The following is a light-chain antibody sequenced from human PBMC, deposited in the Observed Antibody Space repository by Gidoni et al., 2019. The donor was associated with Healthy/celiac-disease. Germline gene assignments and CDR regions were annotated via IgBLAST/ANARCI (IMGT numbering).Light chain of an antibody. J-gene: IGKJ4*01. CDR2: GAS. V-gene: IGKV3-15*01. Sequence: EIVMTQSPATLSVSPGESATLSCRASQSVSSNLAWYQQKPGPAPRLLIYGASTRATGIPARFSGSGSGTEFTLTISSLQSEDFAVYYCQQYNNWLSRTFGGGTKVEIK. CDR3: QQYNNWLSRT. CDR1: QSVSSN.